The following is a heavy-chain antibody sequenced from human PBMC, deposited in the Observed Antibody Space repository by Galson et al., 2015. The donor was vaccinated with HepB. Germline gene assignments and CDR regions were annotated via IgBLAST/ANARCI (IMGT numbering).Heavy chain of an antibody. CDR1: GGTFSSYA. V-gene: IGHV1-69*06. J-gene: IGHJ5*02. CDR2: IIPIFGTA. CDR3: ARRPLGYDLNWFDP. D-gene: IGHD5-12*01. Sequence: SCKASGGTFSSYAISWVRQAPGQGLEWMGGIIPIFGTANYAQKFQGRVTITADKSTSTAYMELSSLRSEDTAVYYCARRPLGYDLNWFDPWGQGTLVTVSS.